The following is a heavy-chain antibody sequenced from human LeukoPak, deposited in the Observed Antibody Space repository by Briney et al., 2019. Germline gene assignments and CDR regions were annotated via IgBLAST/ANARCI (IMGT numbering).Heavy chain of an antibody. V-gene: IGHV1-46*01. D-gene: IGHD7-27*01. CDR3: ARAKGGNWGSEHDYYYYMDV. J-gene: IGHJ6*03. CDR1: GYTFTDYY. CDR2: INPSGGST. Sequence: ASVKVSCKASGYTFTDYYMHWVRQAPGQGLEWMGIINPSGGSTSYAQKFQSRVTMTRDTSTSTVYMELSSLRSEDTAVYYCARAKGGNWGSEHDYYYYMDVWGKGTTVTVFS.